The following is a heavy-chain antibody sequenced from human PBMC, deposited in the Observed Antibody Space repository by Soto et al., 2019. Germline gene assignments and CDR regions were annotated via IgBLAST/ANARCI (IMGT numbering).Heavy chain of an antibody. V-gene: IGHV4-59*01. CDR2: IYYSGST. D-gene: IGHD1-1*01. Sequence: LSLTCTVSGGSISSYYWSWIRQPPGKGLEWIGYIYYSGSTNYNPSLKSRVTISVDTSKNQFSLKLSSVTAADTAVYYCAGTVYNWNDVGSWYYFDYWGQGTLVTVSS. J-gene: IGHJ4*02. CDR3: AGTVYNWNDVGSWYYFDY. CDR1: GGSISSYY.